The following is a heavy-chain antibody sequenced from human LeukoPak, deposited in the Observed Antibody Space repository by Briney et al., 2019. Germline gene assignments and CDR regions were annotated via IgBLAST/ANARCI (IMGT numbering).Heavy chain of an antibody. J-gene: IGHJ5*02. V-gene: IGHV1-2*02. Sequence: ASVKVSCKASGYTFTGHYIQWVRQAPGQGLEWMGWINPSSGGTKYAQRFQGRVTITRDTSINTAYMEMTRLKSDDTAVYYCARGQSRGREMSWFDPWGQGTLVTVSS. D-gene: IGHD5-24*01. CDR2: INPSSGGT. CDR3: ARGQSRGREMSWFDP. CDR1: GYTFTGHY.